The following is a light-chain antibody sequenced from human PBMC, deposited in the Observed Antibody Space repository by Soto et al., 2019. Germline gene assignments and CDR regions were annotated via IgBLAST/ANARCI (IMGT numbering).Light chain of an antibody. CDR1: QSVTTN. CDR2: GAS. CDR3: QQYNNWPRT. Sequence: EVVMTQSPATLSVSPGERVTFSCRASQSVTTNLAWYQHKPGQSPRLLISGASTGASGIPPRFSGSGSGTEFTLTIGSLQSEDFAVYYCQQYNNWPRTFGQGTKVDIK. V-gene: IGKV3-15*01. J-gene: IGKJ1*01.